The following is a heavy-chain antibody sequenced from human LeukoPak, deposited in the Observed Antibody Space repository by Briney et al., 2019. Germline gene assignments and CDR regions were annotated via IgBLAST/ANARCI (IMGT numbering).Heavy chain of an antibody. J-gene: IGHJ4*02. CDR1: GFTFSSYW. CDR2: IKQDGSEK. V-gene: IGHV3-7*01. D-gene: IGHD3-3*01. Sequence: PGGSLRLSCAASGFTFSSYWMSWVRQAPGKGLEWVANIKQDGSEKYYVDSVKGRFTISRDNAKNSLYLQMNSLRAEDTAVYYCARAPVDYDFWSGYYWCDYWGQGTLVTVSS. CDR3: ARAPVDYDFWSGYYWCDY.